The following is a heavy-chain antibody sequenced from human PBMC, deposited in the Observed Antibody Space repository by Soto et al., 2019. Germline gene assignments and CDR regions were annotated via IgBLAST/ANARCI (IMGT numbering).Heavy chain of an antibody. CDR2: ISSSSSYI. Sequence: EVQLVESGGGLVKPGGSLRLSCAASGFTFSSYSMNWVRQAPGKGLEWVSSISSSSSYIYYADSVKGRFTISRDNAKNSLYLQMNSLRAEDTAVYYCAGATKHSSSAGFDYWGQGTLVTVSS. D-gene: IGHD6-6*01. CDR3: AGATKHSSSAGFDY. CDR1: GFTFSSYS. V-gene: IGHV3-21*01. J-gene: IGHJ4*02.